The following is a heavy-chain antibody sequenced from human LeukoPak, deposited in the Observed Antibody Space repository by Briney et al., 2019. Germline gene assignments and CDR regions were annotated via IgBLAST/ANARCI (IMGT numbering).Heavy chain of an antibody. J-gene: IGHJ4*02. Sequence: GGSLRLSCAASGFTFSSYAMSWVRQAPGKGLEWVSAISGSGGRTYYAVSVKGRFTISRDNSKNTLYLQMNSLRAEDTAVYYCAKAPYYYDSSGYRYFDYWGQGTLVTVSS. CDR1: GFTFSSYA. CDR2: ISGSGGRT. CDR3: AKAPYYYDSSGYRYFDY. V-gene: IGHV3-23*01. D-gene: IGHD3-22*01.